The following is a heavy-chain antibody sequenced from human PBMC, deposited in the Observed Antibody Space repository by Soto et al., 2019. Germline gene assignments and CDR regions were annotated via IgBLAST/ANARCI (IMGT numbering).Heavy chain of an antibody. V-gene: IGHV1-18*01. CDR1: GYTFTSYG. CDR3: ARDVRRLPHDGAFDI. D-gene: IGHD3-10*02. CDR2: ISAYNGNT. Sequence: ASVKVSCKASGYTFTSYGISWVRQAPGQGLEWMGWISAYNGNTNYAQKLQGRVTMTTDTSTSTAYMELRSLRSDDTAVYYCARDVRRLPHDGAFDIWGQGTMVTVSS. J-gene: IGHJ3*02.